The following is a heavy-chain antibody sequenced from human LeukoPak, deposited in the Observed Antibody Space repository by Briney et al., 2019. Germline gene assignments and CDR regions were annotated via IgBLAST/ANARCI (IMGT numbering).Heavy chain of an antibody. CDR1: GASISRRIFY. D-gene: IGHD3-3*01. V-gene: IGHV4-39*07. J-gene: IGHJ5*02. CDR2: INHSGST. Sequence: SDTLSLTCTVSGASISRRIFYCGWVRQSPGTGLGWYGVINHSGSTNYIPSLKSLVTISVYTSKNQFSLKLSSVTAADTAVYYCARSLRFLEWFNTNWFDPWGQGTLVTVSS. CDR3: ARSLRFLEWFNTNWFDP.